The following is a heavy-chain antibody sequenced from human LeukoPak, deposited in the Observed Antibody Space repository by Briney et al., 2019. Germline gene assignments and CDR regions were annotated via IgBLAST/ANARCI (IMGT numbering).Heavy chain of an antibody. D-gene: IGHD5-18*01. J-gene: IGHJ4*02. CDR2: ISYDGSNK. Sequence: GGSLRLSCAASGFTFSSYAMHWVRQAPGKGLEWVAVISYDGSNKYYADSVKGRFTISRDNSKNTLYLQMNSLRAEDTAVYYCAGESLDTAMVLYFDYWGQGTLVTVSS. V-gene: IGHV3-30-3*01. CDR1: GFTFSSYA. CDR3: AGESLDTAMVLYFDY.